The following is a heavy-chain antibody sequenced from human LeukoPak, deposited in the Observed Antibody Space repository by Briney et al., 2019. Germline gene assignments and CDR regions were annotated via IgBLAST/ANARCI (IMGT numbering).Heavy chain of an antibody. Sequence: PGGSLRLSCVASGDTISGYWMHWVRQAPGKGLAWVSRVDSDGTTTRYADSVKGRFTISRDNAKNTVYLQMNSLRAEDTAVYYCARIITAAAADCWGQGALVAVSS. J-gene: IGHJ4*02. D-gene: IGHD6-13*01. CDR1: GDTISGYW. V-gene: IGHV3-74*01. CDR2: VDSDGTTT. CDR3: ARIITAAAADC.